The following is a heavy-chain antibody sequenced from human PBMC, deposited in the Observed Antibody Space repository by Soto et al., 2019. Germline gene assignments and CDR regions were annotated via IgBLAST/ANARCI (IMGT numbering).Heavy chain of an antibody. J-gene: IGHJ6*02. V-gene: IGHV1-69*06. D-gene: IGHD2-15*01. CDR1: GGTFSSYA. Sequence: SVKVSCKASGGTFSSYAISWVRQAPGQGLEWMGGIIPIFGTANYAQKFQGRVTITADKSTSTAYMELSSLRSEDTAEYYCASSLGYCSGGSCYYRDYYYGMDVWGQGTTVTVSS. CDR2: IIPIFGTA. CDR3: ASSLGYCSGGSCYYRDYYYGMDV.